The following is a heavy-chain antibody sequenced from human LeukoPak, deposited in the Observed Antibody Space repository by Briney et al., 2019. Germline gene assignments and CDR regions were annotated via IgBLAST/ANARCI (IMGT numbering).Heavy chain of an antibody. CDR1: GYTFTSYY. V-gene: IGHV1-46*03. CDR3: ARMDTAMDAFDI. D-gene: IGHD5-18*01. Sequence: ASVKVSCKASGYTFTSYYMHWVRQAPGQGLEWMGITNPSGGSTSYAQKFQGRVTMTRDTSTSTVYMELSSLRSEDTAVYYCARMDTAMDAFDIWGQGTMVTVSS. J-gene: IGHJ3*02. CDR2: TNPSGGST.